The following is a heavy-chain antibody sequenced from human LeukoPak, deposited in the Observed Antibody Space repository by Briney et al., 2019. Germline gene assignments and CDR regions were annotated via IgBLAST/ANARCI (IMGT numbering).Heavy chain of an antibody. CDR2: ITGSGGST. V-gene: IGHV3-23*01. CDR3: AKGKDC. J-gene: IGHJ4*02. CDR1: EFTFSDYA. Sequence: GGSLRLSCVASEFTFSDYAMSWVRQAPGKGLEWVSAITGSGGSTYYADSVKGRFTISRDNSKNTLYLQMNSLRADATAVYYCAKGKDCWGQGTLVTVSS.